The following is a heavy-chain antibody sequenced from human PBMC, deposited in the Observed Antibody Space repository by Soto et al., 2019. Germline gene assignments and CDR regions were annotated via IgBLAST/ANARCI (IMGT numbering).Heavy chain of an antibody. J-gene: IGHJ4*02. CDR1: GFTFSSYW. CDR3: AREILTTGEYYFDY. CDR2: INRDGSST. V-gene: IGHV3-74*01. Sequence: SLRLSCAASGFTFSSYWMHWVRQAPGKGLVWVSRINRDGSSTSYADSARGRVTISRDNARNTLYLQVNGLRAEDTAVYYCAREILTTGEYYFDYWGQGILVTVSS. D-gene: IGHD1-1*01.